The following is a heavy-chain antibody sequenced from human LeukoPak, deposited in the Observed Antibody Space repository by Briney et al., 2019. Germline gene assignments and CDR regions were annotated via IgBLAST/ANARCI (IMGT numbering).Heavy chain of an antibody. Sequence: PGGSLRLSCAASGFTFSSYSMNWVRQAPGKGLEWVSSISSSSSYIYYADSVKGRFTISRDNAKNSLYLQMNSLRAEDTAVYCCARDRPDYYGSGSYSETGSDYWGQGTLVTVSS. V-gene: IGHV3-21*01. CDR3: ARDRPDYYGSGSYSETGSDY. J-gene: IGHJ4*02. D-gene: IGHD3-10*01. CDR2: ISSSSSYI. CDR1: GFTFSSYS.